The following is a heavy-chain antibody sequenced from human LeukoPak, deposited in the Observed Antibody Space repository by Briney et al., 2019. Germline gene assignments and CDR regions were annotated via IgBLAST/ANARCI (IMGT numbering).Heavy chain of an antibody. D-gene: IGHD2-2*01. V-gene: IGHV1-18*01. CDR3: ARDGDAIVVVPAARLTPLDY. CDR1: GYTFTSYG. J-gene: IGHJ4*02. CDR2: ISAYNGNT. Sequence: ASVKVSCKASGYTFTSYGISWVRQAPGQGLEWMGWISAYNGNTNYAQRLQGRVTMTTDTSTSTAYMELRSLRSDDTAVYYCARDGDAIVVVPAARLTPLDYWGQGTLVTVSS.